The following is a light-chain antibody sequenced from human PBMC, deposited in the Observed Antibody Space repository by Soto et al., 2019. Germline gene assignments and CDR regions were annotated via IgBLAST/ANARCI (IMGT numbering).Light chain of an antibody. CDR1: SSDVGGYNY. CDR3: SSYTSGSTRVV. Sequence: QSVLTQPASVSGSPGQSITISCTGTSSDVGGYNYVSWYQQHPGKAPKVMIYDVSKRPSGISNRFFGSKSGNTASLTISGLQVEDEADYYCSSYTSGSTRVVFGGGTKLTVL. J-gene: IGLJ2*01. CDR2: DVS. V-gene: IGLV2-14*03.